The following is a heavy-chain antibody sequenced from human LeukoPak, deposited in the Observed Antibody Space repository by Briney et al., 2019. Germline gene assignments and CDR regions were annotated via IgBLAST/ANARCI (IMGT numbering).Heavy chain of an antibody. Sequence: ASVTVSFTASGDTFTIYAITWVRQAPGQGLEWMGWISAYNGNTNYAQKLQGRVTMTTDTSTSTDYMELRSLRSDDTALYYCARFGLGKHIEVAGIPFYIWGPGTMVTVSS. CDR2: ISAYNGNT. J-gene: IGHJ3*02. CDR3: ARFGLGKHIEVAGIPFYI. D-gene: IGHD6-19*01. CDR1: GDTFTIYA. V-gene: IGHV1-18*01.